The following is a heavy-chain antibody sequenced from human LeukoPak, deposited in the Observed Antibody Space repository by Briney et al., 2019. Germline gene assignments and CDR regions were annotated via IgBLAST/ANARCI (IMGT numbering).Heavy chain of an antibody. D-gene: IGHD6-13*01. Sequence: GGSLRLSCAASGFTFSSYAMSWVRQAPGKGLEWVSAISGSGGSTYYADSVKGRFTISRDNSKNTLYLQMNSLRAEDTAVYYCARDKRQQLVREVWFDPWGQGTLVTVSS. J-gene: IGHJ5*02. CDR1: GFTFSSYA. CDR2: ISGSGGST. CDR3: ARDKRQQLVREVWFDP. V-gene: IGHV3-23*01.